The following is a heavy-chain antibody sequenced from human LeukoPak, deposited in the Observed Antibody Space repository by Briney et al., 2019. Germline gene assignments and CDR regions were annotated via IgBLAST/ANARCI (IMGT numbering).Heavy chain of an antibody. D-gene: IGHD5-18*01. J-gene: IGHJ3*02. CDR2: IYSSGST. CDR3: ARGYSYGFGAFDI. Sequence: SETLSLTCTVSGGSISNDYWSWIRQTPGKGLEWIGYIYSSGSTNYNPFLKSRVTISGDTSKNQFSLKLRSVTAADTAVYFCARGYSYGFGAFDIWGPGTMVTVSS. CDR1: GGSISNDY. V-gene: IGHV4-59*08.